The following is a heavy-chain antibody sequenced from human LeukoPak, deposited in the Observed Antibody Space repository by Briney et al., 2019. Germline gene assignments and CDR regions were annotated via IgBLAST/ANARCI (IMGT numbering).Heavy chain of an antibody. CDR3: LRYNYGYYFDY. D-gene: IGHD5-18*01. J-gene: IGHJ4*02. V-gene: IGHV3-48*01. Sequence: GGSLRLSCAASGFTVSSNYMSWVRQAPGKGLEWISYISSSSYSIYYSDSVKGRFTISRDNAKNSLYLQMNSLRAEDTAVYYCLRYNYGYYFDYWGQGALVTVSS. CDR1: GFTVSSNY. CDR2: ISSSSYSI.